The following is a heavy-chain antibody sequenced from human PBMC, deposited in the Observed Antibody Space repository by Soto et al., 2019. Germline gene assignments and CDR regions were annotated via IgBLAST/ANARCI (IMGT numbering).Heavy chain of an antibody. CDR3: AKKNPHGDSNKAWLDP. CDR2: IIPILRST. CDR1: GGTFVSSA. V-gene: IGHV1-69*01. Sequence: QVQLLQSGAELREPGSSVRISCTPSGGTFVSSAFAWVRQAPGGKLEWMGGIIPILRSTKYAEQFLGRLTIRADDSTMPANLKLSTLTFNDTAVYFCAKKNPHGDSNKAWLDPWGQGTLLTVST. D-gene: IGHD4-17*01. J-gene: IGHJ5*02.